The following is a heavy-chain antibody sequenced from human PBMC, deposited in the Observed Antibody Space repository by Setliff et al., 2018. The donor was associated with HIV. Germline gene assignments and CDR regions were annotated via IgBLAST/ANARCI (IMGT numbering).Heavy chain of an antibody. D-gene: IGHD2-21*02. J-gene: IGHJ1*01. Sequence: SETLSLTCAVSGGSISSGGYYWNWIRQHPGKGLEWIGYIYYSGTTYYNPSLKSRVTISVDRSRNQFSLTLNSVTAADTATYYCASRGIVVVTMSMPDEFFVHWGHGTLVTVSS. CDR2: IYYSGTT. CDR3: ASRGIVVVTMSMPDEFFVH. CDR1: GGSISSGGYY. V-gene: IGHV4-31*11.